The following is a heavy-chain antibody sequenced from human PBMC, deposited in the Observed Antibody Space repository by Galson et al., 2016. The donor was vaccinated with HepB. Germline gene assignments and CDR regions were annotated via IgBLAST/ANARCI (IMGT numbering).Heavy chain of an antibody. Sequence: SLRLSCAASGFTFSDSTMNWVRQAPGKGLEWVSALSAGGGSTYYADSVKGRFTISRDNSKNTLYLQMNSLRADDTAVYHCAKGGSDFWSGYRFDYWGPGALVTVSS. CDR3: AKGGSDFWSGYRFDY. CDR2: LSAGGGST. J-gene: IGHJ4*02. CDR1: GFTFSDST. V-gene: IGHV3-23*01. D-gene: IGHD3-3*01.